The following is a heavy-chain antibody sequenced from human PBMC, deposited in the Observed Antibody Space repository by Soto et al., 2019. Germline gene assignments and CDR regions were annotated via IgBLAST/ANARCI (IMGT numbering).Heavy chain of an antibody. D-gene: IGHD3-16*02. CDR2: IKHDTSEA. Sequence: DVQLVESGGVLVQPGRSLRLSCAASGFKVSDYWMSWVRQAPGTGLEWVGNIKHDTSEAHYADSVKGRFTITRDNITNVIFLQMTGLRSDDPDSYYCARDGLLFSGPYRPSRFDYWGLGTLVTVSS. J-gene: IGHJ4*02. CDR3: ARDGLLFSGPYRPSRFDY. V-gene: IGHV3-7*03. CDR1: GFKVSDYW.